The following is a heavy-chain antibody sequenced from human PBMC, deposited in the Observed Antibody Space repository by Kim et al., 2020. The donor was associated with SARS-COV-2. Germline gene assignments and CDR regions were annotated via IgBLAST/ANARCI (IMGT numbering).Heavy chain of an antibody. CDR2: ISGSGGST. CDR3: ATRYGDCSSTSCYVDYYYGMDV. D-gene: IGHD2-2*01. J-gene: IGHJ6*02. Sequence: GGSLRLSCAASGFTFSSYAMSWVRQAPGKGLEWVSAISGSGGSTYYADSVKGRFTISRDNSKNTLYLQMNSLRAEDTAVYYCATRYGDCSSTSCYVDYYYGMDVWGQGTTVTVSS. CDR1: GFTFSSYA. V-gene: IGHV3-23*01.